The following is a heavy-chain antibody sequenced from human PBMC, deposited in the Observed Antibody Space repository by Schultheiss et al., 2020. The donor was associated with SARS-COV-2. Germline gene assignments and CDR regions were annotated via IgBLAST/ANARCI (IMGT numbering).Heavy chain of an antibody. J-gene: IGHJ4*02. Sequence: SETLSLTCAVYGGSFSGYYWSWIRQPPGKGLEWIGYIYYSGSTYYNPSLKSRVTISVDTSKNQFSLKLTSVTAADTAVYYCARGFGFNWYYFDYWGQGTLVTVSS. CDR1: GGSFSGYY. CDR2: IYYSGST. D-gene: IGHD1-1*01. V-gene: IGHV4-34*01. CDR3: ARGFGFNWYYFDY.